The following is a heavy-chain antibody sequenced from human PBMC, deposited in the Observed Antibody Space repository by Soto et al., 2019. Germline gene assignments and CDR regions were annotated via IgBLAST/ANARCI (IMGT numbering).Heavy chain of an antibody. J-gene: IGHJ4*02. Sequence: GESLKISCTGSGYRFTNFWIGWVRQMPGKGLEWMGIIYPGDSDTTYGPSFEGQVTFSADRSTSTAYLEWSSLRASDTAMYYCARVRIRDSGMVDFDYWGLGTLVTVSS. V-gene: IGHV5-51*01. D-gene: IGHD2-15*01. CDR2: IYPGDSDT. CDR1: GYRFTNFW. CDR3: ARVRIRDSGMVDFDY.